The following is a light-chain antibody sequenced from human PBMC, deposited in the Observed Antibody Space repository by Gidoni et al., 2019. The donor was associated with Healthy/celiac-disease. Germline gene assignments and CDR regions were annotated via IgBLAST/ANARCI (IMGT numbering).Light chain of an antibody. CDR1: QSVSSSY. CDR2: GAS. V-gene: IGKV3-20*01. Sequence: EIVLTQSPGTLSLSPGERATLSCRASQSVSSSYLAWYQQNPGQAPSLLISGASCRATGLPDRFSGSGSGTDFTLTLSRLEPEDFAVYYCQQYGCSSWTFGPGTKVEIK. J-gene: IGKJ1*01. CDR3: QQYGCSSWT.